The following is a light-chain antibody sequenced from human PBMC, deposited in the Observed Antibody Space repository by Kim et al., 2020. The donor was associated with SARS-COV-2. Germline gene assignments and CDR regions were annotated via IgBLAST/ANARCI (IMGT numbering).Light chain of an antibody. Sequence: ASVEDRVIITCRASQSINNWLAWYQQKPGRAPKLLIFKASNLESGVPSRFSGSGSGTEFTLTISSLQPDDFATYYCQQYNTYSQTFGQGTKVDIK. CDR3: QQYNTYSQT. V-gene: IGKV1-5*03. J-gene: IGKJ1*01. CDR1: QSINNW. CDR2: KAS.